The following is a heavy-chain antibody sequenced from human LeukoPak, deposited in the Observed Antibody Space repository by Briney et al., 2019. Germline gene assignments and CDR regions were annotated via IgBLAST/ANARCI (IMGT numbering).Heavy chain of an antibody. J-gene: IGHJ4*02. Sequence: ASETLSLTCTVSGGSITSSYWSWIRQSPGKGLEWIGYIHYTGSTNYNPSLKSRVTMLIDTSKNQFSLKLSSVTAADTAVYYCARGGAAVGTFDYWGQGTLATVSS. D-gene: IGHD6-13*01. V-gene: IGHV4-59*01. CDR2: IHYTGST. CDR3: ARGGAAVGTFDY. CDR1: GGSITSSY.